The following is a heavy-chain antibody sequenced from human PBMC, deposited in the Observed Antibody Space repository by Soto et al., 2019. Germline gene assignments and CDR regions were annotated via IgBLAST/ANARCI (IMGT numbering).Heavy chain of an antibody. V-gene: IGHV4-39*01. Sequence: SETLSLTCTVSGGSISSSSYYWGWIRQPPGKGLEWIGSIYYSGSTYYNPSLKSQVTISVDTSTNQFSLKLSSVTAADTAVYYCARVIRITIFGVAPNWFDPWGQGTLVTVSS. CDR2: IYYSGST. CDR3: ARVIRITIFGVAPNWFDP. D-gene: IGHD3-3*01. J-gene: IGHJ5*02. CDR1: GGSISSSSYY.